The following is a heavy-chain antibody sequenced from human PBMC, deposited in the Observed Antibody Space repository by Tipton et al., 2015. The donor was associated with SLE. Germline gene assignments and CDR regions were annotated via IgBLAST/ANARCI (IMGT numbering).Heavy chain of an antibody. CDR2: IYYSGST. CDR3: AREGTGYYDSSGFDI. D-gene: IGHD3-22*01. J-gene: IGHJ3*02. V-gene: IGHV4-59*01. CDR1: GGSISSDY. Sequence: TLSLTCTVSGGSISSDYWSWMRQPPGKGLEGIGYIYYSGSTNYNPSLKSRVTISVDTSKTQFSLKLSSVTAADTAVYYCAREGTGYYDSSGFDIRGQGTMVTVSS.